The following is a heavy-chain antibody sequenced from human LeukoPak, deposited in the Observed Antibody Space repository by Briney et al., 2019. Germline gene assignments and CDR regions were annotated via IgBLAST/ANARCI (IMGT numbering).Heavy chain of an antibody. Sequence: ASVKVSCKPSGYRFNRFGLSWVRQAPGQGLEWMGWISGYNGNTDTAQKLQDRLTMTADTSTGTAYLELSSLRSDDTAVYYCARDRPEYFSENSASVYWGQGTLVTVSS. D-gene: IGHD3-22*01. CDR3: ARDRPEYFSENSASVY. V-gene: IGHV1-18*01. CDR1: GYRFNRFG. J-gene: IGHJ4*01. CDR2: ISGYNGNT.